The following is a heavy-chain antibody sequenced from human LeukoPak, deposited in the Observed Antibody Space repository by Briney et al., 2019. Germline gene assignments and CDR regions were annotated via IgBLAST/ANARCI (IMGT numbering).Heavy chain of an antibody. J-gene: IGHJ5*02. CDR2: ISSSSSYI. CDR3: ARDVWPNWFDP. V-gene: IGHV3-21*01. D-gene: IGHD2-21*01. Sequence: GGSLRLSCAASGFTFSSYSMNWVRQAPGKGLEWVSSISSSSSYIYYADSVKGRFTISRDNAKNSLYLQMNSLRAEDTAVYYCARDVWPNWFDPWGQGTLVTVSS. CDR1: GFTFSSYS.